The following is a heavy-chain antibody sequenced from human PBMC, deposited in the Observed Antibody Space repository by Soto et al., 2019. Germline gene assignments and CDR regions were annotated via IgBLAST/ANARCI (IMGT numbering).Heavy chain of an antibody. CDR3: AGAVGLFDY. J-gene: IGHJ4*02. D-gene: IGHD1-26*01. V-gene: IGHV3-33*01. CDR2: IWYDGSNK. CDR1: GFTFSTYG. Sequence: QVQLVESGGGVVQPGRSLRLSCAASGFTFSTYGMHWVRQAPGKGLEWVAVIWYDGSNKYYADSVKGRFTISRDNSKNTLYLQMNSLRAEDTAVYYWAGAVGLFDYWGQGTLVTVSS.